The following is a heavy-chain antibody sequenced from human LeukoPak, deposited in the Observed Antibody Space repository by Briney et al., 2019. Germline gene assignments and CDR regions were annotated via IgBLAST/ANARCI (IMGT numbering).Heavy chain of an antibody. CDR2: IIPIFGIA. CDR3: ARERYCSSTSCYYYFDY. J-gene: IGHJ4*02. D-gene: IGHD2-2*01. Sequence: SVKVSCKASGGTFSSYAISWVRQASGQGLEWMGRIIPIFGIANYAQKFQGRVTITADKSTSTAYMELSSLRSEDTAVYYCARERYCSSTSCYYYFDYWGQGTLVTVSS. V-gene: IGHV1-69*04. CDR1: GGTFSSYA.